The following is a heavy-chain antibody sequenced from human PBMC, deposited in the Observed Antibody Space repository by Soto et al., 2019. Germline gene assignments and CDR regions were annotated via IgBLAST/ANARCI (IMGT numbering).Heavy chain of an antibody. D-gene: IGHD1-26*01. CDR3: ARDGIGPMDAFDI. J-gene: IGHJ3*02. CDR1: GGTFSSYA. V-gene: IGHV1-69*13. CDR2: IIPIFGTA. Sequence: ASVKVSCKASGGTFSSYAISWVRQAPGQGLEWMGGIIPIFGTANYAQKFQGRVTITADESTSTAYMELSSLRSEDTAVYYCARDGIGPMDAFDIWGQGTMVTVSS.